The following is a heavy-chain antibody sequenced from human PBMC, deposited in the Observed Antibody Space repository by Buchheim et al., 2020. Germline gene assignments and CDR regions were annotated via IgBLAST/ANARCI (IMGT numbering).Heavy chain of an antibody. J-gene: IGHJ4*02. CDR2: IYPDDSDT. CDR3: ARLAWDSSGYHFFDY. V-gene: IGHV5-51*01. D-gene: IGHD3-22*01. CDR1: EYSFASSW. Sequence: EVQLVQSGAEVKKSGESLKISCKGSEYSFASSWIGWVRQMSGKGLEWMGNIYPDDSDTRYSPSFQGQITISVDKSISTAYLQWSSLKASDTAMYYCARLAWDSSGYHFFDYWGQGTL.